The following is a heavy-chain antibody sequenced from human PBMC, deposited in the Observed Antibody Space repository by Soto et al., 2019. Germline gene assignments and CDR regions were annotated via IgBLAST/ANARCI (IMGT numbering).Heavy chain of an antibody. CDR3: VHRHSSSYFDY. Sequence: SGPKLVNPTQTLTLTGNYSGFSFSSVGVGVGWIRQPPGKALEWLALIYWDDDKKYGPSLENRLTVTRDTSKNQVVLTMINMDPVDTATFYCVHRHSSSYFDYRGHGTPITGS. J-gene: IGHJ4*01. CDR2: IYWDDDK. D-gene: IGHD2-15*01. V-gene: IGHV2-5*05. CDR1: GFSFSSVGVG.